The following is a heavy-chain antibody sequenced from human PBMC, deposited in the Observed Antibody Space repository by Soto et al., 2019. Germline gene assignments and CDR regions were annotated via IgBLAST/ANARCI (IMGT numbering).Heavy chain of an antibody. D-gene: IGHD6-6*01. V-gene: IGHV5-51*01. J-gene: IGHJ2*01. CDR1: GYSFTSYW. CDR3: ARSSGMKQLPFEV. Sequence: GESLKISCKGSGYSFTSYWIGWVRQMPGKGLEWMGIIYPGDSDARYSPSFQGQVTISADKSISTAYLQWSSLKASDTAMYYCARSSGMKQLPFEVWGRGTLVTVSS. CDR2: IYPGDSDA.